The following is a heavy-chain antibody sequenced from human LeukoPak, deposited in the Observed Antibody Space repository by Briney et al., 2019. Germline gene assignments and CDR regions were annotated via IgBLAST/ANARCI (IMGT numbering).Heavy chain of an antibody. CDR1: EFTVSSNY. CDR2: IYSGGNT. Sequence: GGSLRLSCAASEFTVSSNYMSWVRQAPGKGLEWVSVIYSGGNTYYADSVKGRFTISRDNSKNTLYLQMNSLRAEDTAVYYCVRVLNYDFWSGYFDAFDIWGQGTMVTVSS. CDR3: VRVLNYDFWSGYFDAFDI. D-gene: IGHD3-3*01. V-gene: IGHV3-53*01. J-gene: IGHJ3*02.